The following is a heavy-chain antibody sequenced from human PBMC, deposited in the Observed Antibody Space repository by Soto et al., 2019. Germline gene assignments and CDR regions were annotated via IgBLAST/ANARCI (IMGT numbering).Heavy chain of an antibody. V-gene: IGHV4-59*01. D-gene: IGHD6-25*01. CDR3: ARQEQREPYYYYYGMDV. J-gene: IGHJ6*02. CDR2: IYYSGST. CDR1: GGSISSYY. Sequence: SETLSLTCTVSGGSISSYYWSWIRQPPGKGLEWIGYIYYSGSTNYNPSLKSRVTISVDTSKNQFSLKLSSVTAADTAFYYCARQEQREPYYYYYGMDVWGQGTTVTVSS.